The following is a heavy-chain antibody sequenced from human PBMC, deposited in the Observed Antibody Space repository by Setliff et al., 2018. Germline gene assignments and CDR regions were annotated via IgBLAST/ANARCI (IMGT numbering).Heavy chain of an antibody. CDR3: ARGALEYQLRPFDY. CDR1: GGSITDRNW. V-gene: IGHV4-4*02. Sequence: SETLSLTCALSGGSITDRNWWSWVRQPPGKGLEWIGEIYHSGSANYNPSLRSRVTISVDTSKNQFSLKLSSVTAADTAVYYCARGALEYQLRPFDYWGQGTLVTVSS. CDR2: IYHSGSA. D-gene: IGHD2-2*01. J-gene: IGHJ4*02.